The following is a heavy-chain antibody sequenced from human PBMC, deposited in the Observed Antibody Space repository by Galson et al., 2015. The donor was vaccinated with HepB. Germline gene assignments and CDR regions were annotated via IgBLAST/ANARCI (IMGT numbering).Heavy chain of an antibody. V-gene: IGHV1-18*04. CDR2: ISGYNGNT. CDR3: AREGLGGEFDY. J-gene: IGHJ4*02. CDR1: GYTFTSYG. D-gene: IGHD3-10*01. Sequence: SVKVSCKVSGYTFTSYGITWVRQAPGQGLEWMGGISGYNGNTNYAENLQGRVTMTTDTSTSTAYMELRSLRSDDTAVYYCAREGLGGEFDYWGQGTLVTVSS.